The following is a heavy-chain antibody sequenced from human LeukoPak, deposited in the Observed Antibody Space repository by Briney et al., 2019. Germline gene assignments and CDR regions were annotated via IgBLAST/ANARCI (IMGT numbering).Heavy chain of an antibody. CDR2: ISSSSSYI. J-gene: IGHJ4*02. Sequence: PGGSLRLSCAASGFTFSSYSMNWVRQAPGKGLEWVSSISSSSSYIYYAESVKGRFTISRDNAKNSLYLQMNSLRAEDTAVYYCARDQMGYYDSSGYYYWGQGTLVTVSS. CDR1: GFTFSSYS. CDR3: ARDQMGYYDSSGYYY. D-gene: IGHD3-22*01. V-gene: IGHV3-21*01.